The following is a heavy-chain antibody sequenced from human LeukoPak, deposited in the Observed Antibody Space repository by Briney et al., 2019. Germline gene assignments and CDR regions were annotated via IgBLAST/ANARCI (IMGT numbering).Heavy chain of an antibody. CDR1: GFTFSSYG. CDR2: IRYDGSNK. V-gene: IGHV3-30*02. Sequence: GGSLRLSCAASGFTFSSYGMHWVRQAPGKGLEWVAFIRYDGSNKYYADSVKGRFTISRDDSKNTLYLQMNSLKTEDTAVYYCTTEKYSGSYYFDYWGQGTLVTVSS. CDR3: TTEKYSGSYYFDY. D-gene: IGHD1-26*01. J-gene: IGHJ4*02.